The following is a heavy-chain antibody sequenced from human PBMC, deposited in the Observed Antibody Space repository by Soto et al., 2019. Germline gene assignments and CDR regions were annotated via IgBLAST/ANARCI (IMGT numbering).Heavy chain of an antibody. J-gene: IGHJ6*02. V-gene: IGHV4-39*01. CDR3: AGGRGDYYYGMEV. CDR1: GGSISSSSYY. CDR2: IYNSGST. D-gene: IGHD3-10*01. Sequence: SETLSLTCTVSGGSISSSSYYWGWIRQPPGKGLEWIGSIYNSGSTYYNPSLKSRVTISVATSKNQLSLKLRYVTAADTDGNNCAGGRGDYYYGMEVWGQGATVNVSS.